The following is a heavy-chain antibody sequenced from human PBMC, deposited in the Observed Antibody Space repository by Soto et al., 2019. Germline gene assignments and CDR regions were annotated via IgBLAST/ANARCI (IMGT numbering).Heavy chain of an antibody. D-gene: IGHD1-26*01. CDR1: GFKFSTYG. J-gene: IGHJ6*02. V-gene: IGHV3-30*18. CDR3: AKGLVGYVFGVQDYYFGMDV. Sequence: QVQLVESGGGVVQPGRSLRLSCGASGFKFSTYGMHWVRQAPGKGLEWVAVISYDGNNKDYADSVKGRFTISRDKPKNTSYLQMNSLRAEDTAVYYCAKGLVGYVFGVQDYYFGMDVWGQGTTVAVSS. CDR2: ISYDGNNK.